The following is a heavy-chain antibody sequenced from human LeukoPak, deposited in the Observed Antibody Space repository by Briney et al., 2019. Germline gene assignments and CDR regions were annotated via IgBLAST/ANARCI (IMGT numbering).Heavy chain of an antibody. CDR2: IKEDGSQK. CDR1: GFTFSDYW. V-gene: IGHV3-7*03. Sequence: GGSLRLSCAASGFTFSDYWMSWVRQSPGKGLEWVANIKEDGSQKYYVDSVRGRFTISRDNAKNSLFLQMDSPRAEDTAVYFCAKRGVVIRVILVGFHKEAYYFDSWGQGALVTVSS. J-gene: IGHJ4*02. D-gene: IGHD3-22*01. CDR3: AKRGVVIRVILVGFHKEAYYFDS.